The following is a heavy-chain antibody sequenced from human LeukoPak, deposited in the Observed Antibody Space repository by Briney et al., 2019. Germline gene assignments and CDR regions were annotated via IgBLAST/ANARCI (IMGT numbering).Heavy chain of an antibody. D-gene: IGHD1-1*01. V-gene: IGHV3-21*01. Sequence: KPGGSLRLSCAASGFTFTSYTMNWVRQAPGKGVEWVSSISSSSNYIHYADSVKGRFTISRDNARNSLYLQMNSLRAEDTAVYYCARDRLLEDRHYYSYYYMDVWGKGTTVTVSS. CDR2: ISSSSNYI. J-gene: IGHJ6*03. CDR3: ARDRLLEDRHYYSYYYMDV. CDR1: GFTFTSYT.